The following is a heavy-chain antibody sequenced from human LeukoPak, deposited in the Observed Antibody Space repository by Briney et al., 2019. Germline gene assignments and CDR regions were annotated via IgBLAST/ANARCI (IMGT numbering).Heavy chain of an antibody. Sequence: SVKVSCKASGYTFGTHWMHWVRQAPGQGLEWMGGIIPIFGTANYAQKFQGRVTITADESTSTACMELSSLRSEDTAVYYCARVQNTAMVSGWFDPWGQGTLVTVSS. J-gene: IGHJ5*02. D-gene: IGHD5-18*01. CDR3: ARVQNTAMVSGWFDP. V-gene: IGHV1-69*13. CDR2: IIPIFGTA. CDR1: GYTFGTHW.